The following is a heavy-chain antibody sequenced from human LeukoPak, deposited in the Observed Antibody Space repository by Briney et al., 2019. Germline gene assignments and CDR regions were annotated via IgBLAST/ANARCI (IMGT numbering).Heavy chain of an antibody. Sequence: PSETLSLTCTVSGGSISSYYWSWIRQPPGKGLEWIGYIYYSGSTNYNPSLKSRVTISVDTSKNQFSLKLSSVTAADTAVYYCARVRYYYDSSGYYPDAFDIWGQGTMVTVSS. J-gene: IGHJ3*02. V-gene: IGHV4-59*12. CDR1: GGSISSYY. CDR3: ARVRYYYDSSGYYPDAFDI. CDR2: IYYSGST. D-gene: IGHD3-22*01.